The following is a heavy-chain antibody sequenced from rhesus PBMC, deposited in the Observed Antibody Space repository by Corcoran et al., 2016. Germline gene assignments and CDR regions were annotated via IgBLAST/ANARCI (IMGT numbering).Heavy chain of an antibody. V-gene: IGHV4-106*01. Sequence: QVQLQESGPGLVKPSETLSLTCAVSGGSISDDYYWSWIRQPPGKGLEWIVYVYGSGGGSTCNPSPKNRVTISIDTSKNQFSLRLSSVTAADTAVYYCAKGEVYCTGSGCYVDAFDFWGQGLRVTVSS. CDR3: AKGEVYCTGSGCYVDAFDF. CDR2: VYGSGGGS. D-gene: IGHD2-21*01. CDR1: GGSISDDYY. J-gene: IGHJ3*01.